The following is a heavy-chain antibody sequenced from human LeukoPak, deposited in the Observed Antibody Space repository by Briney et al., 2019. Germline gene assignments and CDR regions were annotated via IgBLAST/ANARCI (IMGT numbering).Heavy chain of an antibody. CDR1: GFSFSTYA. CDR2: ISGTGSTT. D-gene: IGHD1-7*01. J-gene: IGHJ5*02. Sequence: QPGGSLRLSCTASGFSFSTYAMSWVRQAPGRGLECVSGISGTGSTTSYADSVKGRFTISRDNSKNTLYLQMNSLGAEDTAVYYCAKGGYNWNYGYDNWFDPWGQGTLVTVSS. CDR3: AKGGYNWNYGYDNWFDP. V-gene: IGHV3-23*01.